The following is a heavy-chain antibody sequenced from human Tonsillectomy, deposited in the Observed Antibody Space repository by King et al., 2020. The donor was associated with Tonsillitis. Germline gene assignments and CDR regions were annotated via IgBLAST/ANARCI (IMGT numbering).Heavy chain of an antibody. J-gene: IGHJ4*02. D-gene: IGHD6-13*01. V-gene: IGHV5-10-1*03. Sequence: QLVQSGAEVKKPGESLRISCKGSGYSFTSYWITWVRQMPGKGLEWMGRIDPSDSYTNYSPSFQGHVTISADKSISTAYLQWSSLKASDSALYYCARQDSNSLYYFDFWGQGTLVTVSS. CDR3: ARQDSNSLYYFDF. CDR1: GYSFTSYW. CDR2: IDPSDSYT.